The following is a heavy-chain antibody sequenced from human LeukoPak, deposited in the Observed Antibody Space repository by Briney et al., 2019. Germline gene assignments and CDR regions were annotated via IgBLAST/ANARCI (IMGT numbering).Heavy chain of an antibody. CDR3: TKAARVSSSWYKYWYFDL. V-gene: IGHV3-9*01. CDR2: ISWNNATL. Sequence: TGGSLRLSCVASGFSFNDYAMYWVRQAPGKGLEWVSYISWNNATLTYADSVKGRFTISRDNAKNSLYLQMNSLRAEDTALYYCTKAARVSSSWYKYWYFDLWGRGTLVTVSS. CDR1: GFSFNDYA. D-gene: IGHD6-13*01. J-gene: IGHJ2*01.